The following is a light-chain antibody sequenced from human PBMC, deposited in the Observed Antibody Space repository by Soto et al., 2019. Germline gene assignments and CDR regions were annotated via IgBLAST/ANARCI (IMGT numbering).Light chain of an antibody. CDR3: QQYYSAPWT. V-gene: IGKV4-1*01. CDR2: WAS. Sequence: IVMTQSPDSLPVSLGERATINCKSSQSVLHTSNNKNYLAWFQQKPGQPPRLLIYWASTRGSGVPDRFSGSGSGSDFTLTISSLQAEDVAVYSCQQYYSAPWTFGQGTRVEIK. J-gene: IGKJ1*01. CDR1: QSVLHTSNNKNY.